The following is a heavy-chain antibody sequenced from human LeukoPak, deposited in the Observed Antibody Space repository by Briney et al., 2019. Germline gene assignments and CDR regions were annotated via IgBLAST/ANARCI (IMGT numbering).Heavy chain of an antibody. V-gene: IGHV3-30*04. CDR2: IPSDGSNK. CDR1: GFTFSMYG. D-gene: IGHD3-10*01. J-gene: IGHJ4*02. Sequence: GGSLRLSCAASGFTFSMYGIHWVRQAPGKGLEWVAVIPSDGSNKYYADSVKGRFTISRDNSKNTLYLQMNSLRTEDTAVYYCARDLHPSEYPIGDAYDYWGQGTLVTVSS. CDR3: ARDLHPSEYPIGDAYDY.